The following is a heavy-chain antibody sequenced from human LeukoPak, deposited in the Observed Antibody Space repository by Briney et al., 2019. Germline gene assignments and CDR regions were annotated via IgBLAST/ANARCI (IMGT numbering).Heavy chain of an antibody. Sequence: GASVKVSCKASGGTFSSYAISWVRQAPGQGLEWMGGIIPIFGTANYAQKLQGRVTITADESTSTAYMELSSLRSEDAAVYYCARTYDYVWGSYRSWGQGTLVTVSS. V-gene: IGHV1-69*13. J-gene: IGHJ5*02. CDR2: IIPIFGTA. D-gene: IGHD3-16*02. CDR1: GGTFSSYA. CDR3: ARTYDYVWGSYRS.